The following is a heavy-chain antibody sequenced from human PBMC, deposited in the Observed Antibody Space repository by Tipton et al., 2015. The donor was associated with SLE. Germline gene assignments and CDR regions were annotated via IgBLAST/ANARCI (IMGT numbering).Heavy chain of an antibody. CDR3: ARDGGLGYCTNGVCPSDL. CDR1: GGSISSGDYY. Sequence: TLSLTCTVSGGSISSGDYYWSWIRQPPGKGLEWIGYIYYSGSTYYNPSLKSRVTISVDTSKNQFSLKLSSVTAADTAVYYCARDGGLGYCTNGVCPSDLWGRGTLVTASS. V-gene: IGHV4-30-4*01. J-gene: IGHJ2*01. CDR2: IYYSGST. D-gene: IGHD2-8*01.